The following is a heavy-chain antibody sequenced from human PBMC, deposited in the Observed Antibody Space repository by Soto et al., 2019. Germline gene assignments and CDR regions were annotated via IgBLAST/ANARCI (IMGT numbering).Heavy chain of an antibody. J-gene: IGHJ4*02. D-gene: IGHD2-15*01. CDR2: ISYDGSNK. V-gene: IGHV3-30*18. CDR1: GFTFSSYG. Sequence: GGSLRPSCAASGFTFSSYGMHWVRQAPGKGLEWVAVISYDGSNKYYADSAKGRFTISRDNSKNTLYLQMNSLGGEDTAVYYCAKDQGYCSGGSCYDSLEYYLDSWGQGTLVTVPS. CDR3: AKDQGYCSGGSCYDSLEYYLDS.